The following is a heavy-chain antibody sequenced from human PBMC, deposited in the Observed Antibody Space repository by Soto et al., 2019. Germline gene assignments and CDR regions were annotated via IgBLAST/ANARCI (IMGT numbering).Heavy chain of an antibody. CDR3: ARHSAVGGSPEYDYIWGSYRSQGFYD. J-gene: IGHJ4*02. D-gene: IGHD3-16*02. CDR1: GYSFTSYW. Sequence: GESLKISCKGSGYSFTSYWIGWVRQMPGKGLEWMGIIYPGDSDTRYSPSFQGQVTISADKSISTAYLQWSSLKASDTAMYYCARHSAVGGSPEYDYIWGSYRSQGFYDWGQGTLVTVSS. V-gene: IGHV5-51*01. CDR2: IYPGDSDT.